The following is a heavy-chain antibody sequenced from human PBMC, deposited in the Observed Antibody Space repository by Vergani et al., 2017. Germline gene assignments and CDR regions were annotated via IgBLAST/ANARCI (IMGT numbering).Heavy chain of an antibody. D-gene: IGHD2-15*01. CDR2: ISYDGTQK. CDR3: ATKSCGTPGCQIGYFRE. V-gene: IGHV3-30*03. CDR1: GFTSSYYG. Sequence: QVHLVESGGGVVQPGRSLRLSCVVSGFTSSYYGMHCVRQAPGKGLEWVAVISYDGTQKYYADSVKGRFTISRDNSKSTLYLKMNSLRTEDTAVYYCATKSCGTPGCQIGYFREWGQGTLVTVSS. J-gene: IGHJ1*01.